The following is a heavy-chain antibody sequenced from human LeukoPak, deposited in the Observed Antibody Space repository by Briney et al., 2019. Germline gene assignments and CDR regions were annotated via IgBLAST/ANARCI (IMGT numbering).Heavy chain of an antibody. CDR1: GYTFTSYY. D-gene: IGHD4-17*01. Sequence: ASVKVSCKASGYTFTSYYMHWVRQASGQGLEWMGIINPSGGSTSYAQKFQGRVTMTRDTSTSTVYMELSSLRSEDTAVYYCARAVTLDDYGDWLFDYWGQGTLVTVSS. V-gene: IGHV1-46*01. CDR2: INPSGGST. J-gene: IGHJ4*02. CDR3: ARAVTLDDYGDWLFDY.